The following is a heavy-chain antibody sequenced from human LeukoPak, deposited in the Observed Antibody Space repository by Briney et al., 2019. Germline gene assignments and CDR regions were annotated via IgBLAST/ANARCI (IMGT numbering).Heavy chain of an antibody. CDR3: ATIHAYCTSGVCYRVGDYFDY. CDR1: GYTLTELS. J-gene: IGHJ4*02. D-gene: IGHD2-8*01. Sequence: ASVTVSCTVSGYTLTELSMHWVRQAPGKGLEWMGGFDPEDGETIYAQKFQGRVTMTEDTSTDTAYMELSSLRSEDTAVYYCATIHAYCTSGVCYRVGDYFDYWGQGTLVTVSS. V-gene: IGHV1-24*01. CDR2: FDPEDGET.